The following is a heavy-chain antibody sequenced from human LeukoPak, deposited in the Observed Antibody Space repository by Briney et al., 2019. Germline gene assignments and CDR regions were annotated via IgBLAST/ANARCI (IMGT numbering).Heavy chain of an antibody. D-gene: IGHD6-19*01. J-gene: IGHJ3*02. CDR1: GFTLSNYW. CDR3: ARDMGTGWRPDAFDI. V-gene: IGHV3-7*01. CDR2: IKQDGSEK. Sequence: GGSLRLSCAASGFTLSNYWMSWVRQAPGKGLEWVANIKQDGSEKYYVDSVKGRFTISRDNAKNSLYLQMSSLRAEDTALYYCARDMGTGWRPDAFDIWGQGTMVTVSS.